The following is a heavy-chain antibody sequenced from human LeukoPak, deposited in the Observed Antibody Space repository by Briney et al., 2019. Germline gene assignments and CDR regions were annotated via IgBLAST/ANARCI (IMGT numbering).Heavy chain of an antibody. Sequence: SETLSLTCAVYGGSFSDYYWSWIRQPTGKGLEWIGEINHSGSTNYNPSLKSRVTISVDTSENQFSLKLSSVTAADTAVYYCARGKTDYSNYVIGPTAFRYYYYYMDVWGKGTTVTVSS. CDR3: ARGKTDYSNYVIGPTAFRYYYYYMDV. CDR2: INHSGST. D-gene: IGHD4-11*01. CDR1: GGSFSDYY. J-gene: IGHJ6*03. V-gene: IGHV4-34*01.